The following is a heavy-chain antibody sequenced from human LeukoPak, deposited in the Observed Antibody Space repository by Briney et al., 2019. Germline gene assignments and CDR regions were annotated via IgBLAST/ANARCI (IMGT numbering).Heavy chain of an antibody. V-gene: IGHV3-30-3*01. D-gene: IGHD6-19*01. CDR1: GITFSSSA. Sequence: GGSLRLSCAASGITFSSSAMPWVRQAPDKGLEWVAVISYDGSNKYYADSVKGRFTISRDNSKNTLYLQMNSLRADDTAVYYCARDRDSSGWYEGFDYWGQGTLVTVSS. CDR3: ARDRDSSGWYEGFDY. CDR2: ISYDGSNK. J-gene: IGHJ4*02.